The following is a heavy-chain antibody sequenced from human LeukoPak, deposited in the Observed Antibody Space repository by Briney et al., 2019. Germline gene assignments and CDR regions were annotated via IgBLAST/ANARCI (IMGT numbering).Heavy chain of an antibody. CDR3: ARPYYYDSRIDP. J-gene: IGHJ5*02. D-gene: IGHD3-22*01. V-gene: IGHV4-30-4*01. CDR2: MYYSGSA. CDR1: GVSISSGDYY. Sequence: SETLSLTCTVSGVSISSGDYYWSWIRQPPGKGLEWVGYMYYSGSAYYNPSLKSRATISVDTSKNQFPLKLSSVTAADTAVYFCARPYYYDSRIDPWGQGTLVTVSS.